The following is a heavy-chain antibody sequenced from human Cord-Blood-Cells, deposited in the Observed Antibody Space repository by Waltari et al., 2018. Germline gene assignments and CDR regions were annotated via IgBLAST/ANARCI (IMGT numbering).Heavy chain of an antibody. J-gene: IGHJ4*02. CDR3: ARRGGGKVDY. CDR2: ISHSGST. V-gene: IGHV4-34*01. Sequence: QVQLQQWGAGLLKPSETLSLTCAVYGGSFSGYYWSWIRQPPGKGLEWIGEISHSGSTNYNPSLKSRVTISVDTSKNQFSLKLSSVTAADTAVYYCARRGGGKVDYWGQGTLVTVSS. D-gene: IGHD2-15*01. CDR1: GGSFSGYY.